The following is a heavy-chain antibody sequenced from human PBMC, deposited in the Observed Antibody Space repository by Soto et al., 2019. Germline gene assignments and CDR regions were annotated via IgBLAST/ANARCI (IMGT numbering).Heavy chain of an antibody. CDR3: AKVGSKTRSTCWFDP. D-gene: IGHD2-2*01. CDR2: ISGSGGNT. CDR1: GFTFSSYA. J-gene: IGHJ5*02. Sequence: EVQLLESGGGLVQPGGSLRLSCAASGFTFSSYAMSWVRQAPGKGLEWVSAISGSGGNTYYADSVKGRFTISRDNPKNTLHLRVNSLRSEDTAVYYGAKVGSKTRSTCWFDPCGQGTLVTFSA. V-gene: IGHV3-23*01.